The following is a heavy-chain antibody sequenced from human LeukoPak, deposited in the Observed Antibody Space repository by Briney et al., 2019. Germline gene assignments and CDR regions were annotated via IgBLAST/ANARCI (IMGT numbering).Heavy chain of an antibody. CDR1: GGSISSYY. CDR2: IYYSGNT. V-gene: IGHV4-4*07. D-gene: IGHD6-13*01. J-gene: IGHJ3*02. CDR3: ARDLYSSRTNDAFVI. Sequence: KTSETLSLTCTVSGGSISSYYWSWIRQPAGKGLEWIGSIYYSGNTYYNPSLKSRVTISVDTSKNQFSLKLSSVTAADAAVYYCARDLYSSRTNDAFVIWGQGTMVTVSS.